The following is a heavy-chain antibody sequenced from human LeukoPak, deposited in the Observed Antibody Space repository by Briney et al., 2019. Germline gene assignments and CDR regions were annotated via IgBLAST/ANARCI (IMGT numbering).Heavy chain of an antibody. J-gene: IGHJ4*02. V-gene: IGHV3-48*01. Sequence: GGSLRLSCAASGFTFSSYSMNWVRQAPGKGLEWVSYISSSSSTIYYADSVKGRFTISRDNAKNSLYLQMNSLRAEDTAVYYCARELYYPVDYRGQGTLVTVSS. D-gene: IGHD3-10*01. CDR3: ARELYYPVDY. CDR2: ISSSSSTI. CDR1: GFTFSSYS.